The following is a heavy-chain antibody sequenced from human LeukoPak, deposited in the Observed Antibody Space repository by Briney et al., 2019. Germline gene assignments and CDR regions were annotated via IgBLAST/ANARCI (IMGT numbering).Heavy chain of an antibody. CDR1: GFSFDDYG. CDR3: AKDPPSNGGSRACFDY. V-gene: IGHV3-20*04. Sequence: AGGSLRLSCAASGFSFDDYGMSWVRQAPGKGLEWVSGINWNGGSTGYADSVKGRFTISRDNSKNTLYLQMNSLRAEDTAVYYCAKDPPSNGGSRACFDYWGQGTLVTVSS. D-gene: IGHD2-15*01. CDR2: INWNGGST. J-gene: IGHJ4*02.